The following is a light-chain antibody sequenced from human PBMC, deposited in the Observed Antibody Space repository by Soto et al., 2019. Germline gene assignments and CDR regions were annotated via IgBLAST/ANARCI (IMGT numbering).Light chain of an antibody. Sequence: QSVLTQSPSASASLGASVKLTCTLSSGHSSYAIAWHQQQPEKGPRYLMKLNSDGSHSKGDGIPDRFSGSSSGAERYLTISSLQSEDEADYYCQTWGTGIYVVFGGGTKLTDL. CDR3: QTWGTGIYVV. CDR2: LNSDGSH. J-gene: IGLJ2*01. V-gene: IGLV4-69*01. CDR1: SGHSSYA.